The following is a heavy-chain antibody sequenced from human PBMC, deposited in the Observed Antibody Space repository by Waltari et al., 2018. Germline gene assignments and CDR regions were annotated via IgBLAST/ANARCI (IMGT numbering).Heavy chain of an antibody. CDR1: GGSLSGYY. CDR3: ARRRTTVTQYFDY. CDR2: INHSGST. J-gene: IGHJ4*02. D-gene: IGHD4-17*01. Sequence: QVQLQQWGAGLLKPSETLSLTCAVYGGSLSGYYWSWIRQPPGKGLEWIGEINHSGSTNYNPSLKSRFTISVDTSKNQFSLKLSSVTAADTAVYYCARRRTTVTQYFDYWGQGTLVTVSS. V-gene: IGHV4-34*01.